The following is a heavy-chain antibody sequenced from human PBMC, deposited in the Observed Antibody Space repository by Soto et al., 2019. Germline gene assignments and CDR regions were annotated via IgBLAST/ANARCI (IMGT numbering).Heavy chain of an antibody. Sequence: SVKVSCKASGATFSTYVISWGRQAPGQGLEWMGGIIPIFGTANYAQKFQGRVTITADESTSTAYMELSSLRSEDTAVYYCARYGNYMFDNWFDPWGQGTLVTVSS. CDR2: IIPIFGTA. D-gene: IGHD3-10*02. CDR3: ARYGNYMFDNWFDP. J-gene: IGHJ5*02. CDR1: GATFSTYV. V-gene: IGHV1-69*13.